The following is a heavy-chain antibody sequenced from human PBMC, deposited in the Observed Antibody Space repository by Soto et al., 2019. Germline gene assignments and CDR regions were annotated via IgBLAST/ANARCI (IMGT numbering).Heavy chain of an antibody. D-gene: IGHD6-19*01. V-gene: IGHV4-34*01. CDR3: ARGGSSDWQVALDI. Sequence: SETLSLTCAVYAGSFSHHSWNRIRQSPGKGLEWIGKIKHSGSSNYNPSLRSRVSISVDMSKNQFSLRLTSVTAADTAVYYCARGGSSDWQVALDIWGQGTMVTVSS. J-gene: IGHJ3*02. CDR2: IKHSGSS. CDR1: AGSFSHHS.